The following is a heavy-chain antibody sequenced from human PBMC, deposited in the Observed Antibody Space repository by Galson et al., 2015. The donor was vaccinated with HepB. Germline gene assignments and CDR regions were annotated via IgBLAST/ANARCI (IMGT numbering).Heavy chain of an antibody. Sequence: QSGAEVKKPGESLKISCKGSGYSFTNYWIGWVRQMPGKGLEWMGIIYPGDSDTRYSPSFQGQVTISVDKSITTAYLQWSSLKASDTAMYYCARAYYYDSSGFYYPFDFWGQGTLVSVSS. V-gene: IGHV5-51*01. CDR1: GYSFTNYW. CDR2: IYPGDSDT. D-gene: IGHD3-22*01. CDR3: ARAYYYDSSGFYYPFDF. J-gene: IGHJ4*02.